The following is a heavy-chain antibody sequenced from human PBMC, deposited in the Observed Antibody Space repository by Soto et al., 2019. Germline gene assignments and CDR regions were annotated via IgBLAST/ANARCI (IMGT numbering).Heavy chain of an antibody. V-gene: IGHV1-8*01. CDR1: GYTFTSYD. J-gene: IGHJ6*02. Sequence: ASVKVSCKASGYTFTSYDINWVRQATGQGLEWMGWMNPNSGNTGYAQKFQGRVTMTRNTSISTAYMELSSLRSEDTAVYYCTTDWWRYSGSYYRVRYYYGMDVRGQGTTVTVSS. D-gene: IGHD1-26*01. CDR2: MNPNSGNT. CDR3: TTDWWRYSGSYYRVRYYYGMDV.